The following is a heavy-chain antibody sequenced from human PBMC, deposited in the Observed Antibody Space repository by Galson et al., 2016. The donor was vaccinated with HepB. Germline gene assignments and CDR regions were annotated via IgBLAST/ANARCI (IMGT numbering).Heavy chain of an antibody. CDR2: INPNSGTT. V-gene: IGHV1-2*04. Sequence: SVKVSCKASGYTFTAYYMHWIRQAPGQGLEWMGWINPNSGTTHYAQKFQGWVTMTREKSISTVYMELSRLRSGDPAVYFCAEDRDAAMPSNYYDGMDVGGQGTTVTCSS. J-gene: IGHJ6*02. CDR1: GYTFTAYY. D-gene: IGHD2-2*01. CDR3: AEDRDAAMPSNYYDGMDV.